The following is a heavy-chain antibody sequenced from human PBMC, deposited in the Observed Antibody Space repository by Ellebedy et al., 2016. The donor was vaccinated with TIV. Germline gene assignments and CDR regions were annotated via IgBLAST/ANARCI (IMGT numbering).Heavy chain of an antibody. Sequence: GESLKISXAASGFTFNDYAMQWVRQAPGKGPVWVSRINGDGSSPTYADSVEGRFTISRDNAKKTLYLQMNSLRADDTAVYYCAAVEFPWGQGTLVTVSS. V-gene: IGHV3-74*01. CDR1: GFTFNDYA. CDR3: AAVEFP. CDR2: INGDGSSP. D-gene: IGHD5-24*01. J-gene: IGHJ1*01.